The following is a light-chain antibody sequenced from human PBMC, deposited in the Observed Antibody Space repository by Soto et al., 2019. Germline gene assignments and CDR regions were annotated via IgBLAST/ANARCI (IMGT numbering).Light chain of an antibody. Sequence: DIVMTQSPDSLAVSLGERATINCKSSQSVLYSSNNKNYLAWYQQKPGQPPKLLIYWASTRESGVPDRFSGGRSGSDYSLTISSLEAEGVAVYYWQQYYSGPCTFGPGAKLEIK. J-gene: IGKJ2*01. CDR3: QQYYSGPCT. CDR2: WAS. V-gene: IGKV4-1*01. CDR1: QSVLYSSNNKNY.